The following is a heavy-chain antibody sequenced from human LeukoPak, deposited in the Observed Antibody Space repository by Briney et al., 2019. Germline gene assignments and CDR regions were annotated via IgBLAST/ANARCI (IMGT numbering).Heavy chain of an antibody. D-gene: IGHD3-16*02. CDR1: GFTFSSYA. Sequence: GGSLRLSCAATGFTFSSYAMSWVRQAPGKGLEWVAVISYDGSNKYYADSVKGRFTISRDNSKNTLYLQMNSLRAEDTAVYYCARALSYGMDVWGQGTTVTVSS. CDR3: ARALSYGMDV. J-gene: IGHJ6*02. V-gene: IGHV3-30-3*01. CDR2: ISYDGSNK.